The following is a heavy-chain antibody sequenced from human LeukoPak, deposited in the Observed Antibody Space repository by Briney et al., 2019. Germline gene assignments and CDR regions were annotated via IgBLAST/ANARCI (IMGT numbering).Heavy chain of an antibody. J-gene: IGHJ4*02. V-gene: IGHV1-69*05. CDR3: ARGDSGYDYGFDN. Sequence: ASVKVSCKASGGTFGSHAISWVRQAPGQGLEWVGGIIPIFGTTNYAQKFQGRVTITTDESTSTGYMELRSLRSDDTAVYYCARGDSGYDYGFDNWGQGTLVTVSS. CDR2: IIPIFGTT. D-gene: IGHD5-12*01. CDR1: GGTFGSHA.